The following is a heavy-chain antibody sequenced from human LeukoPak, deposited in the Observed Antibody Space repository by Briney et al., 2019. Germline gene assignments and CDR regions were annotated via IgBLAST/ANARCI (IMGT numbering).Heavy chain of an antibody. CDR2: IYTSGST. CDR3: ARDVVAAAGTWDY. Sequence: PSETPSLTCTVSGGSISSGNVYWNWIRQPAGTGLEWIGRIYTSGSTNYNPSLKSRVTMSVDTSKNQFSLKLSSVSAADTAVYYCARDVVAAAGTWDYWGQGTLVTVSS. J-gene: IGHJ4*02. V-gene: IGHV4-61*02. D-gene: IGHD6-13*01. CDR1: GGSISSGNVY.